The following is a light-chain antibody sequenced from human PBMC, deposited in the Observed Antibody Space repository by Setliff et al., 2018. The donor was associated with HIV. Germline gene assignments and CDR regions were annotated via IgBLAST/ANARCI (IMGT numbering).Light chain of an antibody. V-gene: IGLV6-57*01. CDR1: SGSIVANY. CDR2: SFH. J-gene: IGLJ2*01. CDR3: QHYDNTKNIVI. Sequence: NFMLTQPRSVSESPGKTVTISCSRNSGSIVANYVHWYQQRPGSSPTTVISSFHHRPSGVPDRFSGFIDSSSNSASLTISGLKTEDEADYYCQHYDNTKNIVIFGGGTKVTVL.